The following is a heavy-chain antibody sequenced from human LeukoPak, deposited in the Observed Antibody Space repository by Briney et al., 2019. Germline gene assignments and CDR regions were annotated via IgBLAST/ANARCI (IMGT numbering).Heavy chain of an antibody. CDR3: ARKCSSTSCYNY. D-gene: IGHD2-2*01. Sequence: SETLSLTCAVYRGSFSGYYWSWIRQPPGKGLEWIGEINHSGSTNYNPSLKSRVTISVDTSKNQFSLKLSSVTAADTAVYYCARKCSSTSCYNYWGQGTLVTVSS. V-gene: IGHV4-34*01. J-gene: IGHJ4*02. CDR2: INHSGST. CDR1: RGSFSGYY.